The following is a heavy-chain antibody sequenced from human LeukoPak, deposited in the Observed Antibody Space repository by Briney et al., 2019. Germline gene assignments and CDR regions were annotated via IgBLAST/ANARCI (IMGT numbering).Heavy chain of an antibody. V-gene: IGHV1-24*01. CDR3: ATDQRGAGLGFRYGSGSYNGMDV. CDR1: GYTLTELS. J-gene: IGHJ6*02. CDR2: FDPEDGET. Sequence: ASVKVSCKVSGYTLTELSMHWVRQAPGKGLQWMGGFDPEDGETLYAQRFQVRVTMTEDTSTNTAYMELSSLRSEDTAVYYCATDQRGAGLGFRYGSGSYNGMDVWGQGTTATVSS. D-gene: IGHD3-10*01.